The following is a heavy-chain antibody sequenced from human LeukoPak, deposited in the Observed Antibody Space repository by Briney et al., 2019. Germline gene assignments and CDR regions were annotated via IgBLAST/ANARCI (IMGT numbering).Heavy chain of an antibody. Sequence: ASVKVSCKASGYTFTNYGINWVRQAPGQGLEWMGWISGYNGDINYAQRRQGRVTMTTDTSTTTAYMELRSLSSDDTAVYYCARVLSREGYFDYWGQGTLVTVSS. CDR2: ISGYNGDI. D-gene: IGHD5-24*01. J-gene: IGHJ4*02. CDR1: GYTFTNYG. CDR3: ARVLSREGYFDY. V-gene: IGHV1-18*01.